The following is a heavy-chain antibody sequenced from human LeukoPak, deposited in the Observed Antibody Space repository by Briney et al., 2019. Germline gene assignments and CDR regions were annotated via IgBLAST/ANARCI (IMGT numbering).Heavy chain of an antibody. CDR2: ISSSGSTI. D-gene: IGHD2-15*01. V-gene: IGHV3-11*04. J-gene: IGHJ6*03. CDR1: GFTFSDYY. CDR3: AGEGCSGGSCYYNYYYMDV. Sequence: GGSLRLSCAASGFTFSDYYMSWIRQAPGKGLEWVSYISSSGSTIYYADSVKGRFTISRDNAKNSLYLQMNSLRAEDTAVYYCAGEGCSGGSCYYNYYYMDVWGKGTTVTVSS.